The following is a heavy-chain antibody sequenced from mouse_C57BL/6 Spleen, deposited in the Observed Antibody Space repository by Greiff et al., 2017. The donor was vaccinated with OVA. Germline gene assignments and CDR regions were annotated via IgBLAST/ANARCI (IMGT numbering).Heavy chain of an antibody. Sequence: VQLQQSGPELVKPGASVKISCKASGYTFTDYYMNWVKQSHGKSLEWIGDINPNNGGTSYNQKFKGKATLTVDKSSSTAYMELRSLTSEDSAVYYCARRVTGFDYWGQGTTLTVSS. V-gene: IGHV1-26*01. CDR1: GYTFTDYY. CDR3: ARRVTGFDY. CDR2: INPNNGGT. D-gene: IGHD4-1*01. J-gene: IGHJ2*01.